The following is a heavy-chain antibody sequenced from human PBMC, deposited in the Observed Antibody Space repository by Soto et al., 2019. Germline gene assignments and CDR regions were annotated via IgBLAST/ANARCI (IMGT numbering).Heavy chain of an antibody. D-gene: IGHD3-10*01. V-gene: IGHV4-59*01. Sequence: SETLSLTCTVSGGSISGYYWSWIRQPPGKGLEWIGYMYNTGSTVYNPSFKSRVTISVDTSKNQFSLKLNSVTAADTAVYYCARAGTTMVRGVISGWLDPWGQGTLVTVSS. CDR2: MYNTGST. CDR1: GGSISGYY. CDR3: ARAGTTMVRGVISGWLDP. J-gene: IGHJ5*02.